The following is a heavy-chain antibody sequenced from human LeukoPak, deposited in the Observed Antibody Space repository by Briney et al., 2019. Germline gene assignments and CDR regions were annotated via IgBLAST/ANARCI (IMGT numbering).Heavy chain of an antibody. D-gene: IGHD3-16*02. V-gene: IGHV3-21*01. CDR2: ISSSATYI. CDR1: GYTFSDYS. CDR3: VSGNDPDYLWGTYRHDAFDL. J-gene: IGHJ3*01. Sequence: WGSLRLTCAVSGYTFSDYSLNWVRQVPGKGLEWVSSISSSATYIYYADSVKGRFTISRDNAKNSLFLQMSSLRVEDTAVYYCVSGNDPDYLWGTYRHDAFDLWG.